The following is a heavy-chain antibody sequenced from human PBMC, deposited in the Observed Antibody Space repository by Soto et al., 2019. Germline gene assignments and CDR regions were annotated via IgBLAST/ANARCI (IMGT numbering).Heavy chain of an antibody. Sequence: PSETLSLTCTVSGGSISSGDYCWSWIRQPPGKGLEWIGNIYYSGSTYYNPSLKSRVTISVDTSKNQLSLKLSSATAADTAVYYCARVSYVISRLSSSSVLWCQGTLGTVSS. CDR2: IYYSGST. J-gene: IGHJ4*02. CDR3: ARVSYVISRLSSSSVL. D-gene: IGHD5-18*01. V-gene: IGHV4-30-4*01. CDR1: GGSISSGDYC.